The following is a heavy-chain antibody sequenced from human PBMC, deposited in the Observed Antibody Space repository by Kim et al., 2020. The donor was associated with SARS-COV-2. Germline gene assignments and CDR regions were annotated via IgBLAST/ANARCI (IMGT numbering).Heavy chain of an antibody. D-gene: IGHD5-12*01. V-gene: IGHV4-39*01. J-gene: IGHJ2*01. CDR3: ARLDRIVASYWYFDL. CDR2: IYYSGST. Sequence: ETLSLTCTVSGGSISSSSYYWGWIRQPPGKGLEWIGSIYYSGSTYYNPSLKSRVTISVDTSKNQFSLKLSSVTAADTAVYYCARLDRIVASYWYFDLWGRGTLVTVSS. CDR1: GGSISSSSYY.